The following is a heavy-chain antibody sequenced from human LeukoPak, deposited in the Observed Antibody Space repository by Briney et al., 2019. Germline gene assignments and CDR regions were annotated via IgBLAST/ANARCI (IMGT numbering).Heavy chain of an antibody. CDR1: GFTFSSYS. CDR3: ARDQIVRYPATFDL. CDR2: IKLDGTDK. Sequence: PGGFLRLSCAASGFTFSSYSMNWVRQAPGKGLEWVATIKLDGTDKYYVDSVKGRFTISRDNAKNSVYLQMNSLRAEDTAVYYCARDQIVRYPATFDLWGQGTLVTVS. D-gene: IGHD2/OR15-2a*01. V-gene: IGHV3-7*01. J-gene: IGHJ4*02.